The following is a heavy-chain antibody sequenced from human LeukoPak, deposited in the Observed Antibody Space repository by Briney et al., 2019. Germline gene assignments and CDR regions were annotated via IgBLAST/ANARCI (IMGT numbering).Heavy chain of an antibody. J-gene: IGHJ4*02. Sequence: GGSLRLSCVASGFAFSRYSMNWVRQAPGKGLEWVSSISSTSNYIYYADSVKGRFTISRDNAKNSLYLRMNSLRAEDTAIYYCAREHDGSGRSYWGQGTLVAVSS. CDR1: GFAFSRYS. CDR3: AREHDGSGRSY. CDR2: ISSTSNYI. V-gene: IGHV3-21*01. D-gene: IGHD3-10*01.